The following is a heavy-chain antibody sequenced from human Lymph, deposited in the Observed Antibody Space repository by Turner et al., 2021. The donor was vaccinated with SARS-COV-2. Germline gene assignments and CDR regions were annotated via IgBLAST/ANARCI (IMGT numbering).Heavy chain of an antibody. J-gene: IGHJ4*02. Sequence: EVQLVESGGGVVQPGGSLRLSCAAAGFTVDDYARHWVRQAPGKGLEWVSLISGDGGGTYYADSVKGRFTISRDNSKNSLSLQMNSLRAEDTALYYCAKDPGYCSGGSCYSRTYFDFWGQGTLVTVSA. CDR2: ISGDGGGT. CDR3: AKDPGYCSGGSCYSRTYFDF. D-gene: IGHD2-15*01. V-gene: IGHV3-43*02. CDR1: GFTVDDYA.